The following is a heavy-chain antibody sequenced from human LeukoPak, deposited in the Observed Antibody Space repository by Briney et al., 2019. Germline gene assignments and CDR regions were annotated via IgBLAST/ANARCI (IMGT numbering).Heavy chain of an antibody. CDR1: GGSISSGNYY. CDR2: IFYSGNT. CDR3: ARDSSCIDGVCYRGMDYMDV. J-gene: IGHJ6*03. Sequence: PSETLSLTCTVSGGSISSGNYYWSWIRQPPGKGLEWIGYIFYSGNTYYNPSLKSRVSISVDTSKNQFSLNLNSVTAADTAVFYCARDSSCIDGVCYRGMDYMDVWGKGTTVTVSS. V-gene: IGHV4-30-4*01. D-gene: IGHD2-8*01.